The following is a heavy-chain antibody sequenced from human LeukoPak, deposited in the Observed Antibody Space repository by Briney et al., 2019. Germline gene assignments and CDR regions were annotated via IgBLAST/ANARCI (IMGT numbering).Heavy chain of an antibody. V-gene: IGHV4-59*01. CDR2: IYYSGST. D-gene: IGHD3-10*01. CDR1: GGSISSYY. Sequence: SETLSLTCTVSGGSISSYYWSWIRQPPGKGLEWIGYIYYSGSTNYNPSLKSRVTISVDTSKNQFSLKLSSVTAADTAVYYCARNYYGSGSYYSEDRYWGQGTLVTVSS. CDR3: ARNYYGSGSYYSEDRY. J-gene: IGHJ4*02.